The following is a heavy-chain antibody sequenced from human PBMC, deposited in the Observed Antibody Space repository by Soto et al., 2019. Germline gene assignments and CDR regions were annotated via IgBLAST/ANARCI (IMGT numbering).Heavy chain of an antibody. CDR3: AKQQGPGTPYYYAMDV. D-gene: IGHD1-1*01. V-gene: IGHV3-23*01. J-gene: IGHJ6*04. CDR2: IRSSGDRT. Sequence: VQLLESGGGLVQPGGSLRLSCAASGFTFSSYAMSWVRQAPGKGLEWVSVIRSSGDRTYYADSVKGRFTISRDNSKNTLYMQMNSLRAEDTAVYYCAKQQGPGTPYYYAMDVWGKGTTVTVSS. CDR1: GFTFSSYA.